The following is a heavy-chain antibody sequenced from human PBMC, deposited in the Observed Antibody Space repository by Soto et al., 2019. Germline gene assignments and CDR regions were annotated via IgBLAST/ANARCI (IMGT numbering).Heavy chain of an antibody. D-gene: IGHD6-6*01. CDR3: ASDLIPHQLYSTSSGIIYYFGMDV. CDR2: INPNSGAT. Sequence: QVQLVQSGAEVKKPGASVKVSCKASEYTFTGYYLHWVRQAPGQGLEWMGWINPNSGATTYAQKFQGRVTMTRETSISTAYMELSRLRSDDTAVYYSASDLIPHQLYSTSSGIIYYFGMDVWGQGTTVTVSS. J-gene: IGHJ6*02. CDR1: EYTFTGYY. V-gene: IGHV1-2*02.